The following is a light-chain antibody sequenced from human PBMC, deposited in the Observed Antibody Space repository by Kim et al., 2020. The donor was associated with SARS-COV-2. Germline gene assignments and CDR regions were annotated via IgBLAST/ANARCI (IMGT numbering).Light chain of an antibody. Sequence: EIVLTQSPGTLSLSPGERATLSCRASQSVSSSYLAWYQQKPGQAPRLLIYGASSRATGIPDRFSGSWSGTDFTLTISRLEPEDFAVYYCRQYGSSQWTFGQGTKVDIK. V-gene: IGKV3-20*01. CDR2: GAS. J-gene: IGKJ1*01. CDR1: QSVSSSY. CDR3: RQYGSSQWT.